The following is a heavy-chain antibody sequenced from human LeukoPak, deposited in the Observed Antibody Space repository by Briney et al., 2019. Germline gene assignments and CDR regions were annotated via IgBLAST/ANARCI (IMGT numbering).Heavy chain of an antibody. V-gene: IGHV4-59*02. J-gene: IGHJ6*03. CDR1: GGSVSSYY. CDR2: IYYSGST. CDR3: PSSGYSVLNYYYYMDV. Sequence: SETLSLTCTASGGSVSSYYWSWIRQPPGKGVEWIGYIYYSGSTNYNSSLKSRVTISVDTSKNQFSLKLSSVTAADTAVYYCPSSGYSVLNYYYYMDVWGKGTTVTISS. D-gene: IGHD3-22*01.